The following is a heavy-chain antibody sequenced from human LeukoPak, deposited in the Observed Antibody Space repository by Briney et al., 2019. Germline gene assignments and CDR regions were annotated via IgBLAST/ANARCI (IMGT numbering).Heavy chain of an antibody. D-gene: IGHD3-3*02. J-gene: IGHJ3*02. V-gene: IGHV3-48*01. CDR2: IGFGSSAI. CDR1: EFTFSTYT. CDR3: ARDHLYAFDI. Sequence: SGGSLRLSCAASEFTFSTYTMNWVRQAPGKGLEWVSYIGFGSSAIYYADSVKGRFTISRDNAKSSLFLQMNSLRAEDTAVYYCARDHLYAFDIWGQGTMVTVSS.